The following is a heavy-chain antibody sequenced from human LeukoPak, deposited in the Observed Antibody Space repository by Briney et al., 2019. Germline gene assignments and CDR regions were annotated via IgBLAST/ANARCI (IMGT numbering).Heavy chain of an antibody. J-gene: IGHJ6*03. CDR3: AKQTTPLVGYMDV. D-gene: IGHD3-9*01. Sequence: GGSLRLSCAASGFTFSSYGMHWVRQAPGKGLEWVAVISYDGNNKYYADSVKGRFTISRDNSKNTLYLQMNSLRAEDTAVYYCAKQTTPLVGYMDVWGKGTTVTVSS. CDR2: ISYDGNNK. CDR1: GFTFSSYG. V-gene: IGHV3-30*18.